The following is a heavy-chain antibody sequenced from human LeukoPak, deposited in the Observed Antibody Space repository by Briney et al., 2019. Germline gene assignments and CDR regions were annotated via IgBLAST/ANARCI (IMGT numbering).Heavy chain of an antibody. CDR3: ARDSHVLRYFDWLGGDYYYGMDV. CDR1: GFTFSSYS. CDR2: ISSSSSYI. J-gene: IGHJ6*02. V-gene: IGHV3-21*01. Sequence: PGGSLRLSCAASGFTFSSYSMNWVRQAPGKGLEWVSSISSSSSYIYYADSVKGRFTISRDNAKNTLYLQMNSLRAEDTAVYYCARDSHVLRYFDWLGGDYYYGMDVWGQGTTVTVSS. D-gene: IGHD3-9*01.